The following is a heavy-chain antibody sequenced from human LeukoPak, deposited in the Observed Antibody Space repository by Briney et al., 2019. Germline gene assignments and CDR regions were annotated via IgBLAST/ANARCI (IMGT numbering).Heavy chain of an antibody. CDR1: GFSFRDYT. D-gene: IGHD3-22*01. CDR2: ISGSGGNT. Sequence: GGSLRLSCAASGFSFRDYTLNWVRQAPGKGLEWVSTISGSGGNTYYADSVKGRFTISRDTSKNTLYLQMNSPRAEDTAVYYCAKDMYYDSSGPVFDYWGQGTLVTVSS. J-gene: IGHJ4*02. V-gene: IGHV3-23*01. CDR3: AKDMYYDSSGPVFDY.